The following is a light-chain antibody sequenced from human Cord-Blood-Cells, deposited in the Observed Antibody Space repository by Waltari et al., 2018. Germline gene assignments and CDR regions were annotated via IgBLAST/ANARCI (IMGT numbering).Light chain of an antibody. CDR2: YVS. J-gene: IGLJ1*01. Sequence: QSALTQPASVSGSPGQSITISCTGTSSDVGGYNYVSWYQQHPGKAPKIMIYYVSNRPSGVSNRFSGSKSGNTASLTISGLQAEDEADYYCSSYTSSSTYVFGTGTKVTVL. V-gene: IGLV2-14*03. CDR1: SSDVGGYNY. CDR3: SSYTSSSTYV.